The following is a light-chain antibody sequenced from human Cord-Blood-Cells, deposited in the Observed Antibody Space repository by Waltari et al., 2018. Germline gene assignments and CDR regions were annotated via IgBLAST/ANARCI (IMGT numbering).Light chain of an antibody. CDR1: QSVSSSY. V-gene: IGKV3-20*01. CDR3: QQYCSSPRT. J-gene: IGKJ4*01. CDR2: GAS. Sequence: EIELTQSPATLSLSPGDRDTLSCRASQSVSSSYLAWYQQKPGQAPRLLIYGASSRATGVPDRFSGSGSGTDFPLTISSLEPEDFAVYYCQQYCSSPRTFGQGTKVEIK.